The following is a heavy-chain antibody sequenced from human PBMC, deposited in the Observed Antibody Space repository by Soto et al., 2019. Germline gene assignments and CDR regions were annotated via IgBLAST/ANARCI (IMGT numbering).Heavy chain of an antibody. J-gene: IGHJ3*02. CDR3: ASGYGSKAFDI. Sequence: PSETLSLTCAVSGGSISSGGYSWSWIRQPPGKGLEWIGYIYHSGSTYYNPSLKSRVTISVDRSKNQFPLKLSSVTAADTAVYYCASGYGSKAFDIWGQGTMVTVSS. CDR1: GGSISSGGYS. V-gene: IGHV4-30-2*01. CDR2: IYHSGST. D-gene: IGHD5-12*01.